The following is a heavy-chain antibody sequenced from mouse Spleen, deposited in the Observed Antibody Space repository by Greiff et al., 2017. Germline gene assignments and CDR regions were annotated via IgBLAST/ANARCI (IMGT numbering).Heavy chain of an antibody. CDR1: GYTFTDYY. J-gene: IGHJ4*01. Sequence: VQLQQSGPELVKPGASVKISCKASGYTFTDYYMNWVKQSHGKSLEWIGDINPNNGGTSYNQKFKGKATLTVDKSSSTAYMELRSLTSEDSAVYYCARKRGNYCYAMDYWGQGTSVTVSS. V-gene: IGHV1-26*01. D-gene: IGHD1-1*01. CDR3: ARKRGNYCYAMDY. CDR2: INPNNGGT.